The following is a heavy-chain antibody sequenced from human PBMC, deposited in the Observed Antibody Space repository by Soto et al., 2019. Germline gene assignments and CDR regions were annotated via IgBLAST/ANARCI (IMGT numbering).Heavy chain of an antibody. CDR2: ISGSGGST. D-gene: IGHD3-10*01. CDR1: GFTFSSYA. V-gene: IGHV3-23*01. J-gene: IGHJ4*02. Sequence: EVQLLESGGGLVQPGGSLRLSCAASGFTFSSYAMSWVRQAPGKGLEWVSAISGSGGSTYYADSVKGRFTISRDNSKITLYLQMNSLRAEDTAVYYCAKDPLDYYGSGSYVHWGQGTLVTVSS. CDR3: AKDPLDYYGSGSYVH.